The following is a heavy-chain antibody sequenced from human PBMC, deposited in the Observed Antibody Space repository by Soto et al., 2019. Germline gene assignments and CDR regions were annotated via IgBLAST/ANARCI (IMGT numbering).Heavy chain of an antibody. CDR3: VRDPAGHGMDV. CDR2: LGRRGDT. J-gene: IGHJ6*02. CDR1: GFTFSDYD. Sequence: EVQLVESGGDFVQPGGSLRLSCAASGFTFSDYDMQWVRQVPGKGLEWVSSLGRRGDTYYADSVKGRFTISRDTAKNAKNILYLQMSSLRAGDTAVYYCVRDPAGHGMDVWGQGTTVTVSS. V-gene: IGHV3-13*01. D-gene: IGHD3-10*01.